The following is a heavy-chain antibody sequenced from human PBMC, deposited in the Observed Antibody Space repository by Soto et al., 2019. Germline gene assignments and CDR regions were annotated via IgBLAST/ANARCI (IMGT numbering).Heavy chain of an antibody. V-gene: IGHV1-2*02. J-gene: IGHJ6*02. D-gene: IGHD5-12*01. CDR1: GHSFTGYY. CDR2: ISPNSGGT. CDR3: ARGLSVATNQDDYSGMDV. Sequence: ASVKVSCKASGHSFTGYYMHWVRQAPGQGLEWMGWISPNSGGTNYAQKFQGRVTMTRDTSISTAYMELRRLRADDTAVYYCARGLSVATNQDDYSGMDVWGQGTTVTVSS.